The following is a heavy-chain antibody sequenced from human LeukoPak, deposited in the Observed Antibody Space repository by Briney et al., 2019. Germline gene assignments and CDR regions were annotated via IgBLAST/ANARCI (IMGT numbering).Heavy chain of an antibody. CDR3: ARAITPVHAFDI. CDR2: IIPIFGTA. J-gene: IGHJ3*02. CDR1: GGTFSSYA. V-gene: IGHV1-69*05. Sequence: ASVKVSYKASGGTFSSYAISWVRQAPGQGLEWMGGIIPIFGTANYAQKFQGRVTITTDESTSTAYMELSSLRSEDTAVYYCARAITPVHAFDIWGQGTMVTVSS. D-gene: IGHD3-16*01.